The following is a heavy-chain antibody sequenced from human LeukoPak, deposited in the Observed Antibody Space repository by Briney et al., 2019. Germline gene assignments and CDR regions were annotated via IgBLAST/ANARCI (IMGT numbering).Heavy chain of an antibody. CDR3: ARDFCSGGSCYIEFDY. D-gene: IGHD2-15*01. CDR1: GYTFTSYY. Sequence: GASVKVSRKASGYTFTSYYMHWVRQAPGQGLEWMGIINPSGGSTSYAQKFQGRVTMTRDTSTSTVYMELSSLRSEDTAVYYCARDFCSGGSCYIEFDYWGQGTLVTVSS. CDR2: INPSGGST. V-gene: IGHV1-46*01. J-gene: IGHJ4*02.